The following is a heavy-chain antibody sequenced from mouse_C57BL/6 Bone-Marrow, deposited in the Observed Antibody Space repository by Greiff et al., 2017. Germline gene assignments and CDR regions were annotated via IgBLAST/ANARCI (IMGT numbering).Heavy chain of an antibody. CDR3: ARNDYDGDWYFDV. D-gene: IGHD2-4*01. CDR2: IWTGGGT. J-gene: IGHJ1*03. CDR1: GFSLTSYA. V-gene: IGHV2-9-1*01. Sequence: VQLQQSGPGLVAPSPSLSITCTVSGFSLTSYAISWVRQPPGKGLEWLGVIWTGGGTNYNSALKSRLSISKDNSKSQVFLKMNSLQTDDTARYYCARNDYDGDWYFDVWGTGTTVTVSS.